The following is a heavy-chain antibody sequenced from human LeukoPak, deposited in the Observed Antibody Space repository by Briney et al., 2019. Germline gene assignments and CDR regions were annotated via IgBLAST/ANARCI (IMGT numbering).Heavy chain of an antibody. J-gene: IGHJ4*02. V-gene: IGHV4-34*01. Sequence: PSETLCLTCAVYGGSFSGYYWSWIRQPPGKGLEWIGEINHSGSTNYNPSLKSRVTISVDTSKNQFSLKLSSVTAADTAVYYCARFRRYYGSGSYYTPSLDYWGQGTLVTVSS. CDR1: GGSFSGYY. D-gene: IGHD3-10*01. CDR2: INHSGST. CDR3: ARFRRYYGSGSYYTPSLDY.